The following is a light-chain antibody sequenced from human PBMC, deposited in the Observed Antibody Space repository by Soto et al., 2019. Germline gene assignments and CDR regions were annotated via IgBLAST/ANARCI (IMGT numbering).Light chain of an antibody. V-gene: IGKV3-20*01. CDR3: QQYGSSLMYT. Sequence: EIVLTQSPGTLSLSPGERATLSCRASQSVSSSYLAWYQQKPGQAPRFLIYGASSRATGIPDRFSGSGSGTDFTLTISRLEPEDFVVYYCQQYGSSLMYTFGQGTKLEIK. J-gene: IGKJ2*01. CDR2: GAS. CDR1: QSVSSSY.